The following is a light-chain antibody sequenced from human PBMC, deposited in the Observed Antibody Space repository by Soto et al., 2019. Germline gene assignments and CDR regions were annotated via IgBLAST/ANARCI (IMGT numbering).Light chain of an antibody. CDR3: EQYNRYIP. Sequence: DIQMTQSPSTLSASVGDRITITCRASQSISSWLAWYQQKPGKAPKLLIYDASSLESGVPSRFSGSGSGTVFSLNFCGLRADCVATYYSEQYNRYIPFGGGTKVEIK. CDR1: QSISSW. V-gene: IGKV1-5*01. J-gene: IGKJ4*01. CDR2: DAS.